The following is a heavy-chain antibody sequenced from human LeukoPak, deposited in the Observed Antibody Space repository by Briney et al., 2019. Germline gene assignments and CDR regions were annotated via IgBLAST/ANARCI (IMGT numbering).Heavy chain of an antibody. CDR3: ARGDYGEQNFDY. D-gene: IGHD4-17*01. CDR2: INHSGST. Sequence: SETLSLTCAVYGGSFSGYYWSWIRQPPGKGLEWIGEINHSGSTNYNPSLKGRVTISVDTSKNQFSLKLSSVTAADTAVYYCARGDYGEQNFDYWGQGTLVTVSS. V-gene: IGHV4-34*01. CDR1: GGSFSGYY. J-gene: IGHJ4*02.